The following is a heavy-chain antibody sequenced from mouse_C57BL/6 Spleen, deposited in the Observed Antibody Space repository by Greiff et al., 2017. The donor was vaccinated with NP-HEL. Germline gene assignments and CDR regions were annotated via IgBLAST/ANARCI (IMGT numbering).Heavy chain of an antibody. Sequence: EVKLMESGGGLVQPGGSLSLSCAASGFTFTDYYMSWVRQPPGKALAWLGFIRNKANGYTTEYSASVKGRFTISRDNSQSILYLQMNALRAEDSATYYCASSPQYYYAMDYWGQGTSVTVSS. CDR3: ASSPQYYYAMDY. J-gene: IGHJ4*01. CDR1: GFTFTDYY. V-gene: IGHV7-3*01. CDR2: IRNKANGYTT.